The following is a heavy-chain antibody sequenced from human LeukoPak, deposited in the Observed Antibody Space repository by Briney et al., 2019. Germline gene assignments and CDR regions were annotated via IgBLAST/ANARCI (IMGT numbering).Heavy chain of an antibody. J-gene: IGHJ4*02. CDR1: GYTFTGYY. D-gene: IGHD5-18*01. Sequence: GASVKVSCKASGYTFTGYYMHWVRQAPGQGLEWMGIINPSGGSTSYAQKFQGRVTMTRDTSTSTVYMELSSLRSEDTAVYYCARPGIQQTYLYYFDYWGQGTLVTVSS. CDR2: INPSGGST. CDR3: ARPGIQQTYLYYFDY. V-gene: IGHV1-46*01.